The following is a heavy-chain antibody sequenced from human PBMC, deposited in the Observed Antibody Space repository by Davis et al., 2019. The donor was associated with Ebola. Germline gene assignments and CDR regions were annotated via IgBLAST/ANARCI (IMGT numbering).Heavy chain of an antibody. CDR1: GYTLTSYG. J-gene: IGHJ4*02. D-gene: IGHD1-1*01. Sequence: AASVTVSCKASGYTLTSYGITWVRQAPGQGLEWMGWINPHNGNTNYAQNVQGRVTMTTETSTSTAYMEVGILRSDDTAVYYCARAQFPTTSDHWGKGTLVTVSS. V-gene: IGHV1-18*04. CDR2: INPHNGNT. CDR3: ARAQFPTTSDH.